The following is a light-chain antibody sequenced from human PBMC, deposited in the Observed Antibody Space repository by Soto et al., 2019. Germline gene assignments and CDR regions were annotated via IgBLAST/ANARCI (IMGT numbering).Light chain of an antibody. CDR1: QSVSTSF. V-gene: IGKV3-20*01. Sequence: EIVLTQSPGTLYLSPGERAALSCRASQSVSTSFLAWYQQKSGQAPRLLIYGASSRATGIPDRFSGSGSGTDFTLTISRLEPEDFAVYYCQQNGTSPLTFGGGTKVEI. CDR2: GAS. CDR3: QQNGTSPLT. J-gene: IGKJ4*01.